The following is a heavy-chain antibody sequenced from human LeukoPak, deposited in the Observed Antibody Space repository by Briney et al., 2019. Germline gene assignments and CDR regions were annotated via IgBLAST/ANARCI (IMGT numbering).Heavy chain of an antibody. D-gene: IGHD3-10*01. CDR1: GFTFSSYW. J-gene: IGHJ2*01. CDR2: IKQDGSEK. CDR3: ARDPGAYWYFDL. Sequence: PGGSLRLSCAASGFTFSSYWMSWVRQPPGKGLEWVANIKQDGSEKYYVDSVRGRFTISRDNAKNSLYLQMNSLRAEDTAVYYCARDPGAYWYFDLWGRGTLVTVSS. V-gene: IGHV3-7*05.